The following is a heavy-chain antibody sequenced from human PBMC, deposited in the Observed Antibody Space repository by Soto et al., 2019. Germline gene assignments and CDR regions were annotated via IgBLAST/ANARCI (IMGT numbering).Heavy chain of an antibody. CDR3: AKQISPYCSRVTCYDLYFYYAMDV. J-gene: IGHJ6*02. V-gene: IGHV3-30*18. D-gene: IGHD2-2*01. Sequence: QVQLVESGGGVVQPGRSLRLSCAASGFPFSDYGIHWVRQAPGKGLEWVAVISSDGSNEYYADSVKGRFTISRDNSKNTVSLQMNSLSTEDSAPYYCAKQISPYCSRVTCYDLYFYYAMDVWGQGTTVTVSS. CDR1: GFPFSDYG. CDR2: ISSDGSNE.